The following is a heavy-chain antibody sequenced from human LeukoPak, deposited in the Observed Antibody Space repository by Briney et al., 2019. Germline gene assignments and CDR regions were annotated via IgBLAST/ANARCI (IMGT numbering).Heavy chain of an antibody. J-gene: IGHJ6*03. Sequence: GGSLRLSCAASGFTFSSYGMHWVRQAPGKGLEWVAFIRYDGSNKYYADSVKGRLTISRDNAKNSLYLQMNSLRAEDTAVYYCARSGQEDYYYDSSGYYRPPLGYYYYYMDVWGKGTTVTVSS. CDR2: IRYDGSNK. CDR1: GFTFSSYG. V-gene: IGHV3-30*02. CDR3: ARSGQEDYYYDSSGYYRPPLGYYYYYMDV. D-gene: IGHD3-22*01.